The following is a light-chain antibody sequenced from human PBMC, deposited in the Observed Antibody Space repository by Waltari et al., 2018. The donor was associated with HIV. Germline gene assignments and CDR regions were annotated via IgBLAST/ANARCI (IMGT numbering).Light chain of an antibody. CDR2: DVS. CDR3: SSYTSSSTLV. CDR1: SSDVGGYNY. Sequence: QSALTQPASVSGSPGQSITISCTGTSSDVGGYNYVSWYQQYAGKAPKLMIYDVSNRPSGVSNRFSGSKAGNTASLTISGLQAEDEADDYGSSYTSSSTLVFGGGTKLTVL. J-gene: IGLJ2*01. V-gene: IGLV2-14*01.